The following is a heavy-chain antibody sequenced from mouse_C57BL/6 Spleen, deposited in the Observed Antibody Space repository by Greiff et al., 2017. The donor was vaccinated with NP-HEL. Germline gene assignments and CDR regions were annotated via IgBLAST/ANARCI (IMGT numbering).Heavy chain of an antibody. V-gene: IGHV1-82*01. CDR3: ARRVYDYDGFAY. Sequence: VQRVESGPELVKPGASVKISCKASGYAFSSSWMNWVKQRPGKGLEWIGRIYPGDGDTNYNGKFKGKATLTADKSSSTAYMQLSSLTSEDSAVYFCARRVYDYDGFAYWGQGTLVTVSA. J-gene: IGHJ3*01. CDR1: GYAFSSSW. D-gene: IGHD2-4*01. CDR2: IYPGDGDT.